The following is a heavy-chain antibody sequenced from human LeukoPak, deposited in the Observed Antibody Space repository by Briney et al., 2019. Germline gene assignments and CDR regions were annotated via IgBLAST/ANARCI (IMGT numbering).Heavy chain of an antibody. CDR1: GYTFSDYY. J-gene: IGHJ4*02. V-gene: IGHV1-2*02. CDR3: ARDRDYSNTERGFDY. CDR2: INPNSGET. Sequence: ASVKVSCKTSGYTFSDYYIHWVRQAPGQGLEWMGWINPNSGETKSAQKFQGRVTMTGDTSISTAYMELRRVTSDDTAVYYCARDRDYSNTERGFDYWGQGPLVTVSS. D-gene: IGHD4-11*01.